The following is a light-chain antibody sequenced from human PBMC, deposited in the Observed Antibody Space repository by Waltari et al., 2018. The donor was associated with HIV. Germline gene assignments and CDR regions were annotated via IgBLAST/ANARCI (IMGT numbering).Light chain of an antibody. CDR1: HDIKTW. CDR3: QQYNTFSFT. CDR2: KAS. Sequence: DIQMIQSPSNLSASVGDAVTINCRASHDIKTWLAWYQHKPRQAPKPLIYKASTLESGVSSRFSGGGSGTNFTLTIASLQVDDIATYYCQQYNTFSFTFGPGTTV. J-gene: IGKJ3*01. V-gene: IGKV1-5*03.